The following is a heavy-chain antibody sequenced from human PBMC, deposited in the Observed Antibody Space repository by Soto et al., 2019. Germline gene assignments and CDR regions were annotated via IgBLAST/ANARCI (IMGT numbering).Heavy chain of an antibody. V-gene: IGHV3-33*01. CDR3: ARDYSSTSYGFDS. CDR1: GFTFSSHG. CDR2: IYYDGSNE. D-gene: IGHD6-13*01. J-gene: IGHJ4*02. Sequence: QVQLVESGGVVVQPGRSLRLSCAASGFTFSSHGMHWVRQAPGKGLEWVAVIYYDGSNEYYADSVKGRFTISRDNSKNTLYLQMNSLRAEYKAVYYCARDYSSTSYGFDSWGQGTLVTVSS.